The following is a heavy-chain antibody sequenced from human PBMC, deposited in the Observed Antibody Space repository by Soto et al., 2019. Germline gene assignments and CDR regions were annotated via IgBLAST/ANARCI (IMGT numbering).Heavy chain of an antibody. CDR3: ARVTIRHFDEIPTYFDF. CDR2: TSAYNGNT. J-gene: IGHJ4*02. CDR1: GYTFIDYG. V-gene: IGHV1-18*04. Sequence: ASVKVSCKASGYTFIDYGISWVRQAPGQGLEWMGWTSAYNGNTNYAQKLQGRVSMTTDTSTSTAYMDRWSRRADDTAVYYCARVTIRHFDEIPTYFDFWGQGTLVTVSS. D-gene: IGHD3-9*01.